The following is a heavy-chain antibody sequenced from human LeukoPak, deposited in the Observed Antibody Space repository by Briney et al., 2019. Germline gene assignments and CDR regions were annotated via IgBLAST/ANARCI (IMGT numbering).Heavy chain of an antibody. J-gene: IGHJ6*02. V-gene: IGHV3-23*01. CDR3: AKRGILTGSPGDYYSSGMDV. CDR2: ISGSGGST. D-gene: IGHD3-9*01. Sequence: PGGSLRLSCAASGFTFSSYAMSWVRQAPGKGLEWVSAISGSGGSTYYADSVKGRFTISRDNSKNTLYLQMNSLRAEDTAVYYCAKRGILTGSPGDYYSSGMDVWGQGTTVTVSS. CDR1: GFTFSSYA.